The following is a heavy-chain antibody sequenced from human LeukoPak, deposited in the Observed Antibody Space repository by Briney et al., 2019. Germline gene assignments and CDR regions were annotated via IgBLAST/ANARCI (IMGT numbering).Heavy chain of an antibody. CDR2: IIPIFGTA. CDR1: GGTFSSYA. V-gene: IGHV1-69*13. D-gene: IGHD3-9*01. Sequence: SVKVSCKASGGTFSSYAISWVRQAPGQGLEWMGGIIPIFGTANYAQKFQGRVTITADESTSTAYMELSSLRSEDTAVYYCARDRRDDILTGYYNHYFDYWGQGTLVTVSS. CDR3: ARDRRDDILTGYYNHYFDY. J-gene: IGHJ4*02.